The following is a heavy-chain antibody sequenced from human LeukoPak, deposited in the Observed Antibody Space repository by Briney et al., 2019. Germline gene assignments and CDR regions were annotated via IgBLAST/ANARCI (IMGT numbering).Heavy chain of an antibody. CDR3: AKGSNHYDSSGYYF. J-gene: IGHJ4*02. CDR2: IRYDGSNK. D-gene: IGHD3-22*01. V-gene: IGHV3-30*02. CDR1: GLTFSSYG. Sequence: TGGSLRLSCAASGLTFSSYGMHWVRQAPGKGLEWVAFIRYDGSNKYYADSVKGRFTISRDNSKNTLYLQMNSLRAEDTAVYYCAKGSNHYDSSGYYFWGQGTLVTVSS.